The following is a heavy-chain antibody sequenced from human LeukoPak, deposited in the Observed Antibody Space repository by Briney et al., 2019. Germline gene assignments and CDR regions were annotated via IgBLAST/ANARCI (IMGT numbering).Heavy chain of an antibody. J-gene: IGHJ6*04. CDR3: AKSPYFYNSGRSVDV. V-gene: IGHV3-23*01. CDR1: GFPFSSFA. Sequence: PGGSLRLSCVPSGFPFSSFAMTWVRQAPGKGLVWVSSISGSGGTTYYADSVKGRFTISRDSSKNMLYLHMNRLRAEDTAVYYCAKSPYFYNSGRSVDVWGKGTTVTVSS. D-gene: IGHD3-10*01. CDR2: ISGSGGTT.